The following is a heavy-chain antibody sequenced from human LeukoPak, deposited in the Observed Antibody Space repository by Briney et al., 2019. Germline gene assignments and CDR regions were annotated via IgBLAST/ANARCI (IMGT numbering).Heavy chain of an antibody. D-gene: IGHD5-18*01. CDR2: INHSGST. V-gene: IGHV4-34*01. Sequence: SETLSLTCAVYGGSFSGYYWSWIRQPPGKGLEWIGEINHSGSTNYNPSLKSRVTISVDTSKNQFSLKLSSVTAADTAVYYCARDPGEDTAMAAVYWGQGTLVTVSS. CDR3: ARDPGEDTAMAAVY. CDR1: GGSFSGYY. J-gene: IGHJ4*02.